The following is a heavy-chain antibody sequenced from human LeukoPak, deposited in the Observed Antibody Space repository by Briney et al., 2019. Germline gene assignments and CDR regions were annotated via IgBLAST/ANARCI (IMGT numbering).Heavy chain of an antibody. V-gene: IGHV1-2*06. CDR3: ARVPLYYDFWSGFGSGGSWFDP. D-gene: IGHD3-3*01. CDR1: GYTFTGYY. CDR2: INPNSGGT. Sequence: ASVKVSCKASGYTFTGYYMHWVRQAPGQGLEWMGRINPNSGGTNYAQKFQGRVTTTRDTSISTAYMELSRLRSDDTAVYYCARVPLYYDFWSGFGSGGSWFDPWGQGTLVTVSS. J-gene: IGHJ5*02.